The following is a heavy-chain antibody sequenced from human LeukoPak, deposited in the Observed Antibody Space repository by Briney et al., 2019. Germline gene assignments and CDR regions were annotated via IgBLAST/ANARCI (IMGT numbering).Heavy chain of an antibody. CDR2: ISTDARTI. V-gene: IGHV3-74*01. CDR1: GFTFSSNW. J-gene: IGHJ4*02. CDR3: VRGQATAWGLDY. Sequence: GGSLRLSCAASGFTFSSNWMHWVRQAPGKGLVWVSHISTDARTITYADFVKGRFTISRDNAKNTVYLQMNSLRAEDTALYHCVRGQATAWGLDYWGQGTLVTVSS. D-gene: IGHD6-13*01.